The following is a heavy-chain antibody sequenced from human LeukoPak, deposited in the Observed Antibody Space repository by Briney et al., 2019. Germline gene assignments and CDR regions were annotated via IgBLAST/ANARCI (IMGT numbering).Heavy chain of an antibody. Sequence: GGSLRLSCAASGFTFDDYAMHWVRQAPGKGLEWASGISWNSGSIGYADSVKGRFTISRDNTKNSLYLQMNSLRAEDTALYYCAKDNIVGAGGGHHAFDIWGQGTMVTVSS. V-gene: IGHV3-9*01. D-gene: IGHD1-26*01. J-gene: IGHJ3*02. CDR1: GFTFDDYA. CDR2: ISWNSGSI. CDR3: AKDNIVGAGGGHHAFDI.